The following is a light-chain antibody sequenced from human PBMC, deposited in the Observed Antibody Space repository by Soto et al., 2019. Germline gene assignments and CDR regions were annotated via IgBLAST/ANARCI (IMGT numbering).Light chain of an antibody. CDR1: QGVTSN. CDR3: QQYGSSGR. J-gene: IGKJ3*01. V-gene: IGKV3-20*01. CDR2: DAS. Sequence: SILTQSPAARALSSCDRGTLFFRANQGVTSNLAWCQQKPGQAPRLLIYDASRRATGIPARFSGSGSGTDFTLTISRLEPEDFAVYYCQQYGSSGRFGPGSKVDIK.